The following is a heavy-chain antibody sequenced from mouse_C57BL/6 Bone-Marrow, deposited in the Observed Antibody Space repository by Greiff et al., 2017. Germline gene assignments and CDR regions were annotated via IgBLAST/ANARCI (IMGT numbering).Heavy chain of an antibody. CDR3: TRKGGSSLDY. CDR2: IDPETGGT. D-gene: IGHD1-1*01. V-gene: IGHV1-15*01. Sequence: VKVVESGAELVRPGASVTLSCKASGYTFTDYEMHWVKQTPVHGLEWIGAIDPETGGTAYNQKFKGQAILTADKSSSTAYMELRSLTSEDSAVYYCTRKGGSSLDYWGQGTTLTVSS. J-gene: IGHJ2*01. CDR1: GYTFTDYE.